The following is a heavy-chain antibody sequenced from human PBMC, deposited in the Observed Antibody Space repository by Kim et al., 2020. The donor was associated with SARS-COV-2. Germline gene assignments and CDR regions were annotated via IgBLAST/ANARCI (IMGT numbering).Heavy chain of an antibody. CDR3: ARLLNGSSWYRGAYFDY. CDR2: IYYSGST. D-gene: IGHD6-13*01. Sequence: SETLSLTCTVSGGSISSSSYYWGWIRQPPGKGLEWIGSIYYSGSTYYNPSLKSRVTISVDTSKNQFSLKLSSVTAADTAVYYCARLLNGSSWYRGAYFDYWGQGTLVTVSS. CDR1: GGSISSSSYY. J-gene: IGHJ4*02. V-gene: IGHV4-39*01.